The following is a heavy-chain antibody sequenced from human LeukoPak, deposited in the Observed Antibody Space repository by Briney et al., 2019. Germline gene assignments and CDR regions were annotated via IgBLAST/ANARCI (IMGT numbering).Heavy chain of an antibody. CDR2: INPKSGGT. V-gene: IGHV1-2*02. Sequence: GASVTVSFKASGYTFTCYYMHWVRQAPGQGLEGVGWINPKSGGTNNAQKFQGRFPMTSYTSISTAYMELSRLRSDDTAVYYCARAGTGTPDFWGQGTLVTVSS. J-gene: IGHJ4*02. CDR1: GYTFTCYY. CDR3: ARAGTGTPDF. D-gene: IGHD1-1*01.